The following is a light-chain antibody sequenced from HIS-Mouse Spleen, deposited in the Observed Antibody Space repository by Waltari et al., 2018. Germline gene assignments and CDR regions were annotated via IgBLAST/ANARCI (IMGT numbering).Light chain of an antibody. CDR1: ALTTKY. V-gene: IGLV3-10*01. Sequence: SYELTQPPSVSVSPGQTARITCSGDALTTKYASWYQQKSGQAPVLVIYEDSKRPSGIPERFSGSSSGTMATLTISGAQVEDEADYYCYSTDSSGNHRVFGGGTKLTVL. J-gene: IGLJ2*01. CDR2: EDS. CDR3: YSTDSSGNHRV.